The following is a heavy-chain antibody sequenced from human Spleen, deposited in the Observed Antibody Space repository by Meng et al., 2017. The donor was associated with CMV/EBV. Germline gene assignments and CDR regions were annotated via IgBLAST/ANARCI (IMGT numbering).Heavy chain of an antibody. CDR3: ATRGDGSYYYYYGMDV. V-gene: IGHV3-23*01. Sequence: GGSPRLSCAVSGFTFSSYALTWVRQAPGKGLEWVSAITSSGGLTYYADSVKGRFTISRDNSKNTLYLQMNSLRAEDTAVYYCATRGDGSYYYYYGMDVWGQGTTVTVSS. J-gene: IGHJ6*02. CDR2: ITSSGGLT. CDR1: GFTFSSYA. D-gene: IGHD1-26*01.